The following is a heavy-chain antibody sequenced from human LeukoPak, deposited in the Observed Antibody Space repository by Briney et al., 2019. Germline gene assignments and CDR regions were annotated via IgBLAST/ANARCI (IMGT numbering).Heavy chain of an antibody. CDR3: ARELYCSGGSCYSPDFDY. CDR2: ISSSSSYI. V-gene: IGHV3-21*01. Sequence: PGGSLSLSCAASGFTFSSYSMNWVRQAPGKGLEWVSSISSSSSYIYYADSVKGRFTISRDNAKNSLYLQMNSLRAEDTAVYYCARELYCSGGSCYSPDFDYWGQGTLVTVSS. CDR1: GFTFSSYS. J-gene: IGHJ4*02. D-gene: IGHD2-15*01.